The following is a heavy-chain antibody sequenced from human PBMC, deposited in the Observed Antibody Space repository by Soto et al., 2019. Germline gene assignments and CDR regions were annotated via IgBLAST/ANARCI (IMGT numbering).Heavy chain of an antibody. CDR2: IYPGDSDT. J-gene: IGHJ6*02. D-gene: IGHD3-16*01. V-gene: IGHV5-51*01. CDR1: GYSFTSYW. CDR3: ARAAGIRLGADYNYYGRNV. Sequence: GESLKISCKGSGYSFTSYWIGWVRQMPGKGLEWMGIIYPGDSDTRYSPSFQGQVTISADKSISTAYLQWSSLRAEDMAVYYWARAAGIRLGADYNYYGRNVWGQGTTVTVSS.